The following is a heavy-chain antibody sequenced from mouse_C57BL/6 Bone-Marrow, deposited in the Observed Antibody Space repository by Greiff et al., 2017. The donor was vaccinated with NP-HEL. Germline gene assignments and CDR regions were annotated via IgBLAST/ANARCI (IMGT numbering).Heavy chain of an antibody. J-gene: IGHJ4*01. CDR1: GFTFSDYY. Sequence: EVKLVESGGGLVQPGGSLKLSCAASGFTFSDYYLYWVRQTPEKRLEWVAYISDGGSYTYYPDNVKGRFTISRDNAKNNLYLQMSHLKSEDTAMYYCARGNYGAMDYWGQGTSVTVSS. CDR3: ARGNYGAMDY. D-gene: IGHD2-1*01. CDR2: ISDGGSYT. V-gene: IGHV5-12*01.